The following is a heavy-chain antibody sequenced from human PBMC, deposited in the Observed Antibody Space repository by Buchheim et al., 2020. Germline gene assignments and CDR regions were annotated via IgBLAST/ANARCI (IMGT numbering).Heavy chain of an antibody. CDR3: TSPFYYDFWSGYYGSRGYYYGMDV. V-gene: IGHV3-73*01. CDR2: IRSKANSYAT. J-gene: IGHJ6*02. D-gene: IGHD3-3*01. Sequence: EVQLVESGGGLVQPGGSLKLSCAASGFTFSGSAMHWVRQASGKGLEWVGRIRSKANSYATAYAASVKGRFTISRDDSKNPAYLQMNSLKTEDTAVYYCTSPFYYDFWSGYYGSRGYYYGMDVWGQGTT. CDR1: GFTFSGSA.